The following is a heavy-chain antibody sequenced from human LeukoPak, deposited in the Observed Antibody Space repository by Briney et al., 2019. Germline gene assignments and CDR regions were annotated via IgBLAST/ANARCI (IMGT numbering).Heavy chain of an antibody. V-gene: IGHV1-2*06. CDR2: INPNSGGT. CDR3: ASCDTGLAWFDP. D-gene: IGHD5-18*01. CDR1: GYTFTGYY. Sequence: GASVKVSCKASGYTFTGYYMHWVRQAPGQGLEWMGRINPNSGGTNYAQKFQGRVTMTRDTSISTAYMELSRLRSDDPAVHYCASCDTGLAWFDPWGQGTLVTVSS. J-gene: IGHJ5*02.